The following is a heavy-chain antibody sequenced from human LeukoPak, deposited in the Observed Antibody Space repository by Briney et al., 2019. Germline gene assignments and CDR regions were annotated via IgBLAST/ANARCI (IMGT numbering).Heavy chain of an antibody. CDR3: ARPYCSGGSCYVDY. J-gene: IGHJ4*02. CDR1: GFTFDDYG. V-gene: IGHV3-20*04. D-gene: IGHD2-15*01. Sequence: GRPLRLSCAASGFTFDDYGMSWVRQAPGKGLEWVSGINWNGGSTGYADSVKGRFTISRDNAKNSLYLQMNSLRAEDTALYYCARPYCSGGSCYVDYWGQGTLVTVSS. CDR2: INWNGGST.